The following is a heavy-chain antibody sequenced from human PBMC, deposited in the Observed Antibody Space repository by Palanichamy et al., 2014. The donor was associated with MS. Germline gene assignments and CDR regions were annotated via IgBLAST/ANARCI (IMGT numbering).Heavy chain of an antibody. V-gene: IGHV5-51*01. J-gene: IGHJ4*02. CDR3: ARQTGYSYGAIDY. D-gene: IGHD5-18*01. Sequence: EYMGIIYPGDSDIRYSPSFQGQVTISAAKSISTAYLQWSSLKASDTAMYYCARQTGYSYGAIDYWGQGTLVTVSS. CDR2: IYPGDSDI.